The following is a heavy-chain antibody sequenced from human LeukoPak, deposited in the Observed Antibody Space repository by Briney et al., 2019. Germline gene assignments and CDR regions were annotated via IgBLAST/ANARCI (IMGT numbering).Heavy chain of an antibody. CDR3: ATGDSYGSASSQFYFDS. J-gene: IGHJ4*02. D-gene: IGHD3-10*01. Sequence: KPGGSLRLSCAASGFTFSDYYMSWIRQPPGKGLEWVSYISSSGSTIYYADSVKGRFTISRDNSKNTLYLQMNSLRAEDTAVYYCATGDSYGSASSQFYFDSWGQGTLVTVSP. CDR2: ISSSGSTI. CDR1: GFTFSDYY. V-gene: IGHV3-11*04.